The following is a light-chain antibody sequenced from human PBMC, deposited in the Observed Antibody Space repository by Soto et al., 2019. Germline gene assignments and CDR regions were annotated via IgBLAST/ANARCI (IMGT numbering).Light chain of an antibody. CDR3: QLYGSSVT. CDR2: GAS. V-gene: IGKV3-20*01. J-gene: IGKJ5*01. Sequence: EIVLTQSPGTLSLSPGERATLSCGASQSVTNNYLAWYQQKPVQSPRLLISGASTRATGIPDRFSGSGSGTDFTLTISSLDPEDFAVYFCQLYGSSVTFGQGTRLEIK. CDR1: QSVTNNY.